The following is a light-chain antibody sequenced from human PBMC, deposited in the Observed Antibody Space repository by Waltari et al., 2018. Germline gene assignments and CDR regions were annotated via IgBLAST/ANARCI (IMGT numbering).Light chain of an antibody. J-gene: IGLJ7*01. CDR3: GTWDSSLSGAV. CDR2: EDS. Sequence: QSVLTQPPSVSAAPGQRVTISCSGGHSNIGNNQVPWYRQFPGTAPKLLIYEDSERPSGVPGRFSGSKSGTSATLDITGLQAGDEADYYCGTWDSSLSGAVFGGGTHLTVL. CDR1: HSNIGNNQ. V-gene: IGLV1-51*02.